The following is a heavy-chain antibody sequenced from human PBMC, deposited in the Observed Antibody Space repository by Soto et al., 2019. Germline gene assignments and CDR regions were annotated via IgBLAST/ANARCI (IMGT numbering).Heavy chain of an antibody. CDR3: ARLGRGYSYGYS. D-gene: IGHD5-18*01. CDR2: ISGGSGYI. J-gene: IGHJ4*02. CDR1: GFTFNTYA. Sequence: GGSLRLSCAASGFTFNTYAMSWVRQAPGMGLEWVSFISGGSGYIYYADSVKGRFTISRDNSKNTLYLQLNSLRAEDTAVYYCARLGRGYSYGYSWGQGTLVTVSS. V-gene: IGHV3-23*01.